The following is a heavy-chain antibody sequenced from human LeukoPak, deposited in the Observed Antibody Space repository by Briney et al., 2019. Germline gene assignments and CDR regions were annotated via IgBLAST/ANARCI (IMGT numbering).Heavy chain of an antibody. J-gene: IGHJ4*02. D-gene: IGHD3-10*01. CDR2: IYHSGST. CDR1: GGSISSSNW. Sequence: KPSETLSLTCAVSGGSISSSNWWSWVRQPPGKGLEWIGEIYHSGSTNYNPSLKSRVTISADTSKNQFSLKLSSVTAADTAVYYCARVPLEYGTATHFDYWGQGTLVTVSS. V-gene: IGHV4-4*02. CDR3: ARVPLEYGTATHFDY.